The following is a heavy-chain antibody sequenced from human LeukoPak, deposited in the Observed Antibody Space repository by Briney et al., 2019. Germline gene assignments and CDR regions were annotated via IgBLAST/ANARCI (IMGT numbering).Heavy chain of an antibody. V-gene: IGHV3-23*01. CDR1: GFTFSSYA. CDR3: AEGPFVSGSYFFDY. D-gene: IGHD1-26*01. J-gene: IGHJ4*02. CDR2: ISGSGGST. Sequence: PGGSLRLSCAASGFTFSSYAMSWVRQAPGKGLEWVSAISGSGGSTYYADSVKGRFTISRDNSKNTLYLQMNSLRAEDTAVYYCAEGPFVSGSYFFDYWGQGTLVTVSS.